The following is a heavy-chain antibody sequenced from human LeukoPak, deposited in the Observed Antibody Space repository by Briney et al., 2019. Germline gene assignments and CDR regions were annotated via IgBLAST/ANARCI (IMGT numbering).Heavy chain of an antibody. Sequence: GGSLRLSCAASGFTFSSCAMSWVRQAPGKGLEWVSTISGSGGSTYYADSVKGRFTIPKDNSKSTLFLQMNSLRAEDTAVYYCAKHRYSTVTSFYLDSFDVWGQGTVVTVSS. CDR1: GFTFSSCA. V-gene: IGHV3-23*01. J-gene: IGHJ3*01. D-gene: IGHD4-17*01. CDR3: AKHRYSTVTSFYLDSFDV. CDR2: ISGSGGST.